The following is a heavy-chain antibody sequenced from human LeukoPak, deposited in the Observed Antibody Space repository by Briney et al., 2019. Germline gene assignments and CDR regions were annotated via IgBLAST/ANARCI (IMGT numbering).Heavy chain of an antibody. J-gene: IGHJ4*02. CDR1: GFTFDDYA. Sequence: GGSLRLSCAASGFTFDDYAMHWVRQAPGKGLEWVSLISGDGGSTYYADSVKGQFTISRDNSKNSLYLQVNSLRTEDTALYYCAKVGNDFWSGYLDYWGQGTLVTVSS. V-gene: IGHV3-43*02. D-gene: IGHD3-3*01. CDR2: ISGDGGST. CDR3: AKVGNDFWSGYLDY.